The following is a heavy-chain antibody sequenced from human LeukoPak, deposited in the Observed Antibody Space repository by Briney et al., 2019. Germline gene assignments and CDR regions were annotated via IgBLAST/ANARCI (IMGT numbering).Heavy chain of an antibody. Sequence: GGSLRLSCAASGLTVSSNYMSWVRQAPGRGLEWVSVIYSGGSTYYADSVKGRFTISRDNSKNTLYLQMNSLRAEDTAVYYCACDSSGYHLDYWGQGTLVTVSS. J-gene: IGHJ4*02. V-gene: IGHV3-53*01. CDR2: IYSGGST. CDR3: ACDSSGYHLDY. CDR1: GLTVSSNY. D-gene: IGHD3-22*01.